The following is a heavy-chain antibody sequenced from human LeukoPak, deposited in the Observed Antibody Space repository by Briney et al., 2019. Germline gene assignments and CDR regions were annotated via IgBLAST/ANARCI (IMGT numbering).Heavy chain of an antibody. Sequence: GESLKISCKASGYTFTTYGISWVRQAPGQGLEWMAWISVYNGNTNYAQKLQGRVTMTTDTSTSTAYMELRNLRSDDTAIYYCARGFVSAAGTTLDYWGQGTLVTVSS. V-gene: IGHV1-18*01. D-gene: IGHD6-13*01. CDR2: ISVYNGNT. CDR1: GYTFTTYG. CDR3: ARGFVSAAGTTLDY. J-gene: IGHJ4*02.